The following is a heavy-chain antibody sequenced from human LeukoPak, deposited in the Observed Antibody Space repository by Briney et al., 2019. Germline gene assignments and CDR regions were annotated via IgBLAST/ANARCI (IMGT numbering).Heavy chain of an antibody. CDR1: GFTFSSYS. D-gene: IGHD3-16*01. V-gene: IGHV3-48*01. CDR3: ARSVWGSHYYFDY. Sequence: GGSLRLSCAASGFTFSSYSMNWVRQAPGKGLEWVSYISSSGVTIYYADSVTGRFTISRANARNSLYLQMNSLSAEDTAVFYCARSVWGSHYYFDYWGQGALVTVSS. J-gene: IGHJ4*02. CDR2: ISSSGVTI.